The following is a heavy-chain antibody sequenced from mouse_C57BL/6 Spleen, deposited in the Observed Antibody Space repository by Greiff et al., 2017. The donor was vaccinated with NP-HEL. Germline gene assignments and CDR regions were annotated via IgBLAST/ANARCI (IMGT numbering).Heavy chain of an antibody. D-gene: IGHD2-3*01. Sequence: VQLQQPGAELVMPGASVKLSCKASGYTFTSYWMHWVKQRPGQGLEWIGEIDPSDSYTNYNQKFKGKSTLTVDKSSSTAYMQLSSLTSEDSAVYYCARGLDGYYEDLGQGTTLTVSS. CDR3: ARGLDGYYED. J-gene: IGHJ2*01. V-gene: IGHV1-69*01. CDR2: IDPSDSYT. CDR1: GYTFTSYW.